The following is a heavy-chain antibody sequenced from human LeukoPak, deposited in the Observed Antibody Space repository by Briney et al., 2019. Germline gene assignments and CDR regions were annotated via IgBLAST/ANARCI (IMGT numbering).Heavy chain of an antibody. D-gene: IGHD3-22*01. Sequence: SETLSLTCTVSGGPISSSSYYWGWIRQPPGKGLEWIGSIYYSGSTYYNPSLKSRVTISVDTSKNQFSLKLSSVTAADTAVYYCARDYDSSGYYPYYFDYWGQGTLVTVSS. CDR3: ARDYDSSGYYPYYFDY. CDR1: GGPISSSSYY. CDR2: IYYSGST. V-gene: IGHV4-39*01. J-gene: IGHJ4*02.